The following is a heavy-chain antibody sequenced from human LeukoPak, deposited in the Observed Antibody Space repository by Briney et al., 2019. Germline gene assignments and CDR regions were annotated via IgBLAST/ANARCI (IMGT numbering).Heavy chain of an antibody. J-gene: IGHJ4*01. Sequence: SETLSLTCAVYGGSFSGYYRSWIRQPPGKGLEWIGEINHRGSTNYNPPLKSRLTISKDKFKNQFSLKLTSVTVADTAVYFCARVKAVAGTLPHLLDYWGQGTLVAVSS. CDR2: INHRGST. D-gene: IGHD6-19*01. V-gene: IGHV4-34*01. CDR1: GGSFSGYY. CDR3: ARVKAVAGTLPHLLDY.